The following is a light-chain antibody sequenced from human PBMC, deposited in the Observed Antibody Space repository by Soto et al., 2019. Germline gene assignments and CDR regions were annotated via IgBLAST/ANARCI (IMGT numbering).Light chain of an antibody. Sequence: AIQLTQSPSSLSASVGDRVSITCRASQGISSALAWYQHKPGKPPKILIYDASSLQSGVPSRFSGSESGTECTLTISSLQPEDFATYYCQQLKSYPFTFGQGTQLEIK. V-gene: IGKV1-13*02. J-gene: IGKJ5*01. CDR1: QGISSA. CDR3: QQLKSYPFT. CDR2: DAS.